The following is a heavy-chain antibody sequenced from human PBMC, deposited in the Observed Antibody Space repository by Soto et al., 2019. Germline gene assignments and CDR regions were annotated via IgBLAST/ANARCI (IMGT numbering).Heavy chain of an antibody. V-gene: IGHV3-23*01. Sequence: GGSLRLSCAASGFTFSSYAMSWVRQAPGKGLEWVSAISGSGGSTYYADSVKGRFTISRDNSKNTLYLQMNSLRAEDTAVYYCAKDTYSGYEVYYYYYGRDVWGQGTTVTVSS. CDR1: GFTFSSYA. CDR3: AKDTYSGYEVYYYYYGRDV. D-gene: IGHD5-12*01. J-gene: IGHJ6*02. CDR2: ISGSGGST.